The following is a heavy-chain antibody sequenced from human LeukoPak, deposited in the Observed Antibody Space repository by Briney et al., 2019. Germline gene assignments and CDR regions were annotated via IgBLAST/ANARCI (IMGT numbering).Heavy chain of an antibody. CDR1: GFTFSTYA. CDR3: ANLPSTKFLYGNNYGYVFKY. V-gene: IGHV3-23*01. Sequence: PGGSLRLSCAASGFTFSTYAMSWVRQTPGKGLEWVSAISGSGDTTYYADSVKGRFTISRDNSRNTLYLQMNSLRAEDMAVYYCANLPSTKFLYGNNYGYVFKYWGQGTLVTVSS. CDR2: ISGSGDTT. D-gene: IGHD5-18*01. J-gene: IGHJ4*02.